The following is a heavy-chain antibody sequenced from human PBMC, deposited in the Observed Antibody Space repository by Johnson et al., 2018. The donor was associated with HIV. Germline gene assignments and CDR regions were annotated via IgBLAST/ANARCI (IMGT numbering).Heavy chain of an antibody. CDR3: AKDWADQDAFDI. CDR1: RFTISTDA. CDR2: IGDTGDST. D-gene: IGHD3-16*01. Sequence: VSLVESGGGLVHLGESLKLSCAASRFTISTDAMTWVRQAPGKWLKWVASIGDTGDSTYYAEFVKGRITISRDNPKNTLYLQVSSLRAEDTAVYYCAKDWADQDAFDIWGQGTMVTVSS. J-gene: IGHJ3*02. V-gene: IGHV3-23*04.